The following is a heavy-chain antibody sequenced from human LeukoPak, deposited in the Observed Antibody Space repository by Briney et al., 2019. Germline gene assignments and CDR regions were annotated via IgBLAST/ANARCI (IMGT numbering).Heavy chain of an antibody. J-gene: IGHJ4*02. CDR1: GGSFSGYY. V-gene: IGHV4-34*01. D-gene: IGHD2-21*02. Sequence: SETLSLTCAVYGGSFSGYYWSWIRQPPGKGLEWIGEINHSGSTNYNPSLKSRVTISVDTSKNQFSLKLSSVTAADTAVYYCAGLVYRGGDCSPADPLDYWGQGTLVTVSS. CDR3: AGLVYRGGDCSPADPLDY. CDR2: INHSGST.